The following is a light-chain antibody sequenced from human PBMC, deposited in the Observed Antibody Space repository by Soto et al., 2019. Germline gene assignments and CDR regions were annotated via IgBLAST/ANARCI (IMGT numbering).Light chain of an antibody. CDR3: QVWDSSSDHRVV. V-gene: IGLV3-21*01. CDR2: YDT. CDR1: NIGRRS. J-gene: IGLJ2*01. Sequence: SYELAQPPSVSVAPGKTAMITCAGNNIGRRSVHWYQQKPGQAPVLVIYYDTDRPSGIPERFSGSNSGNTATLTITRVEAGDEADYYCQVWDSSSDHRVVFGGGTKLTVL.